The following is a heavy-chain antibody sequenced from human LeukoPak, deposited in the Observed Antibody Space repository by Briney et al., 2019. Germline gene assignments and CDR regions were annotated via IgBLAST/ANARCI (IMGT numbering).Heavy chain of an antibody. V-gene: IGHV4-61*02. CDR3: ARGPYSYDSSGAFDI. Sequence: PSETLCLTCTVSGDSISSGDYYWSWIRQPAGKGLEWIGRISSSGSTNYNPSLKSRVTILVDTSKNQFSLKLSSVTAADTAVYFCARGPYSYDSSGAFDIWGQGTMVTVSS. J-gene: IGHJ3*02. D-gene: IGHD3-22*01. CDR1: GDSISSGDYY. CDR2: ISSSGST.